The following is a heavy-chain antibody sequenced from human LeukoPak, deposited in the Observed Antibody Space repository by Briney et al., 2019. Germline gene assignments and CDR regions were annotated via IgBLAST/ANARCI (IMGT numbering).Heavy chain of an antibody. CDR1: GYTFTSYD. CDR2: MNPNSGNT. D-gene: IGHD6-13*01. V-gene: IGHV1-8*01. CDR3: ARTDSSSLVSSYYYYYGMDV. J-gene: IGHJ6*02. Sequence: GASVKVSCKASGYTFTSYDINRVRQATGQGLEWMGWMNPNSGNTGYAQKFQGRVTMTRNTSISTAYMELSSLRSEDTAVYYCARTDSSSLVSSYYYYYGMDVWGQGTTVTVSS.